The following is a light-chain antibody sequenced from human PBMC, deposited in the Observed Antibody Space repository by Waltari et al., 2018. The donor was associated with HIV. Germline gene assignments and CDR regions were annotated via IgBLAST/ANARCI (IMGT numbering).Light chain of an antibody. J-gene: IGKJ4*01. V-gene: IGKV1-12*01. CDR1: QGIGTS. Sequence: DIQMTQSPPSVSASVVDRVSITCRTSQGIGTSLAWYQRSPGKVPSLIIYEASRMEIGVPSRCSGRGSGTFFFINISELPPEDFATYYCQQAKTVPHTFGGGTRVEL. CDR3: QQAKTVPHT. CDR2: EAS.